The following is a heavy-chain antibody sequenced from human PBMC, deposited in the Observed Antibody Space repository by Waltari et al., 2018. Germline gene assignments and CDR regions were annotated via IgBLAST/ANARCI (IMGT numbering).Heavy chain of an antibody. Sequence: EVQLLESGGGLVQPGGSLRLSCAASGFTFSSYAMSWGRQAPGKGLEWVSVIYGGGTSTYYEDAVKGRFTISRDNSKNTLYLQMNSLRAEDTAVYYCAKDFQWGFPDVWGKGTTVTVSS. J-gene: IGHJ6*04. CDR3: AKDFQWGFPDV. CDR1: GFTFSSYA. V-gene: IGHV3-23*03. CDR2: IYGGGTST. D-gene: IGHD2-8*01.